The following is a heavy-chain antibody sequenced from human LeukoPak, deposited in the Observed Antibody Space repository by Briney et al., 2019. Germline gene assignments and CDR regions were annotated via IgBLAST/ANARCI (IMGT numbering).Heavy chain of an antibody. CDR2: IYPGDSDT. Sequence: GESLKISCKGSGHSFTSYWIGWVRQMPGKGLEWMGIIYPGDSDTRYSPSFQGQVTISADKSISTAYLQWSSLKASDTAMYYCARIRMDYYYYMDVWGKGTTVTISS. V-gene: IGHV5-51*01. CDR1: GHSFTSYW. CDR3: ARIRMDYYYYMDV. D-gene: IGHD3-16*01. J-gene: IGHJ6*03.